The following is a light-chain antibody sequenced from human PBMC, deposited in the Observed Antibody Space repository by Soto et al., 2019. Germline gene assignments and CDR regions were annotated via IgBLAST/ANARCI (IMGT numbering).Light chain of an antibody. CDR3: QQYGSSPWT. CDR2: GAS. V-gene: IGKV3-20*01. Sequence: EIVLTQSPGTLSLSPGERATLSCRASQSVSSSYLAWYQQKPGKAPRLLIYGASSRATGIPDRFSGSGSGTDFTLTISRLEPEDCAVYYFQQYGSSPWTFGQGTKVAIK. J-gene: IGKJ1*01. CDR1: QSVSSSY.